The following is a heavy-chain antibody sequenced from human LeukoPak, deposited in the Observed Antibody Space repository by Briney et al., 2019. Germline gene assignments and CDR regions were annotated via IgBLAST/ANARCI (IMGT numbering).Heavy chain of an antibody. D-gene: IGHD3-10*01. CDR2: IGTAGDT. CDR3: ARFVWFGEFRGMDV. J-gene: IGHJ6*02. Sequence: GGSLRLSCAASGFTCSSYDMHWVRQATGKGLEWVSAIGTAGDTYYPGSVKGRFTISRENAKNSLYLQMNSLRAGDTAVYYCARFVWFGEFRGMDVWGQGTTVTVSS. V-gene: IGHV3-13*01. CDR1: GFTCSSYD.